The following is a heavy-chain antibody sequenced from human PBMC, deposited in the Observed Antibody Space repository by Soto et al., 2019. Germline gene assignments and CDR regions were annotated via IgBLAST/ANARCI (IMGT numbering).Heavy chain of an antibody. Sequence: SETPSLTCTVSGGSISSGGYYWSWIRQHPGKGXEXIGXXYXSXXXYXXXXLKSRVTISVDTSKSQFSLKLSSVTAADTAVYCCARVLGVSSVDIWGQGTMVTVSS. V-gene: IGHV4-31*03. J-gene: IGHJ3*02. CDR2: XYXSXXX. D-gene: IGHD3-16*01. CDR1: GGSISSGGYY. CDR3: ARVLGVSSVDI.